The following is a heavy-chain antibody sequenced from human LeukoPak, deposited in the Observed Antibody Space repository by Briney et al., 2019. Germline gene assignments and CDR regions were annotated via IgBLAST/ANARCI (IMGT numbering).Heavy chain of an antibody. V-gene: IGHV4-30-4*01. CDR2: IYYSGST. D-gene: IGHD3-10*01. CDR3: ARAAWFGEQAAPLFDY. Sequence: SETLSLTCTVSGGSISSGDYYRSWIRQPPGKGLEWIGYIYYSGSTYYNPSLKSRVTISVDTSKNQFSLKLSSVTAADTAVYYCARAAWFGEQAAPLFDYWGQGTLVTVSS. CDR1: GGSISSGDYY. J-gene: IGHJ4*02.